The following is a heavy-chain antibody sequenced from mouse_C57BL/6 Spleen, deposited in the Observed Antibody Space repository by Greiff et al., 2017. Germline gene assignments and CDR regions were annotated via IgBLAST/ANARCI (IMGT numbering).Heavy chain of an antibody. CDR3: ARKSKGGYSSGYYAMDY. Sequence: VQLQQPGAELVKPGASVKMSCKASGYTFTSYWITWVKQRPGQGLEWIGDIYPGSGSTNYNEKFKSKATLTVDTSSSTAYMQLSSLTSEDSAVYYCARKSKGGYSSGYYAMDYWGQGTSVTVSS. D-gene: IGHD3-2*02. J-gene: IGHJ4*01. V-gene: IGHV1-55*01. CDR1: GYTFTSYW. CDR2: IYPGSGST.